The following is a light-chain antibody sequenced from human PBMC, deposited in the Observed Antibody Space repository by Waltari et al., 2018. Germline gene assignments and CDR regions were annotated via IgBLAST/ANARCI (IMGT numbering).Light chain of an antibody. CDR1: QDIGNF. V-gene: IGKV1-33*01. CDR3: QHYDTLFT. J-gene: IGKJ3*01. CDR2: AAS. Sequence: DIQMTQSPSSLSASVGDRVTITCQASQDIGNFLNWYQQESGKAPKLLIYAASTLEVGVPSRFSGSGSGTDFTLTISSLQPEDFATYYCQHYDTLFTFGPGTKVEFK.